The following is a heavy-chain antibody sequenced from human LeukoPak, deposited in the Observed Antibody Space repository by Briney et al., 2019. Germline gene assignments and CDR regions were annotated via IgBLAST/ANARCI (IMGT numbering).Heavy chain of an antibody. D-gene: IGHD4-17*01. CDR2: IYSTGSA. J-gene: IGHJ4*02. CDR1: GGSISGHY. CDR3: ARGTTEYIYYFEH. Sequence: PSETLSLSCSVSGGSISGHYWSWVRQPAGKGLEDLGRIYSTGSAHYNPSLESRVTMSVDTSKNQFSLRLSSVTAADTAVYYCARGTTEYIYYFEHWGQGTLVTVSS. V-gene: IGHV4-4*07.